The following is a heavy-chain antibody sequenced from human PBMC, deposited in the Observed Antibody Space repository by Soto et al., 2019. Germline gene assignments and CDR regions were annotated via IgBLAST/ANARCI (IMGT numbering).Heavy chain of an antibody. Sequence: QVQLVESGGGVVQPGRSLRLSCAASGFTFSSYGMHWVRQAPSKGLEWVAVISYDGSNKYCADSVKGRFTISRDNSKNTLYLQMNSLRAEDTAVYYCAKAMVVVTAISGGGGFDKWGQGTLVTVSS. CDR3: AKAMVVVTAISGGGGFDK. J-gene: IGHJ3*02. V-gene: IGHV3-30*18. CDR1: GFTFSSYG. CDR2: ISYDGSNK. D-gene: IGHD2-21*02.